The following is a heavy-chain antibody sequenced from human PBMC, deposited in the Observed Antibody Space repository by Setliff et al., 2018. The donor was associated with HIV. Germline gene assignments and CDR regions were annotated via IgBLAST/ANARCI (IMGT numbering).Heavy chain of an antibody. CDR3: ARDPRQYSYYGMDV. CDR2: IFYTGNT. CDR1: GGSITSGGYY. V-gene: IGHV4-31*03. Sequence: LSLTCTVSGGSITSGGYYWSWIRQHPEKGLERIGYIFYTGNTYHNPSLKSRVTISVDTSKNQFSLELSSVTAADTDVYYCARDPRQYSYYGMDVWGQGTTVTVSS. J-gene: IGHJ6*02.